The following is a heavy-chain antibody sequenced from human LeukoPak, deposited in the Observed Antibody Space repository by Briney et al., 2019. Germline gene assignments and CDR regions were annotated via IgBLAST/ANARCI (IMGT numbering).Heavy chain of an antibody. CDR2: MNPNSGNT. CDR3: ARKEDTAMGLGMDV. Sequence: ASVKVSCKASGYTFTSYDINWVRQATGQGLEWMGWMNPNSGNTGYAQKFQGRVTMTRSTSISTAYMELSSLRSEDTAVYYCARKEDTAMGLGMDVWGQGTTVTVSS. D-gene: IGHD5-18*01. CDR1: GYTFTSYD. J-gene: IGHJ6*02. V-gene: IGHV1-8*01.